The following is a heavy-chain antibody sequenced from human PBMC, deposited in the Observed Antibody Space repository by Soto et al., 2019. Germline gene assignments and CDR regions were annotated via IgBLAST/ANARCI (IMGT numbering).Heavy chain of an antibody. CDR2: TYWNDDK. J-gene: IGHJ4*02. CDR1: GFSLSTSGLG. Sequence: QITLKESGPTLVRPTQTLTLTCTFSGFSLSTSGLGVGWIRQPPGKALEWLALTYWNDDKRYSPSLKARLTITKDTYKHQVVLTMTNMDPVDTATYYCAHRPSGWYLFDYWGQGTLVTVSS. V-gene: IGHV2-5*01. D-gene: IGHD6-19*01. CDR3: AHRPSGWYLFDY.